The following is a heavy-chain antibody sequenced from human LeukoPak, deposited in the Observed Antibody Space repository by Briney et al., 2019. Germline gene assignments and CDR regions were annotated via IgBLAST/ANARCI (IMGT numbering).Heavy chain of an antibody. J-gene: IGHJ4*02. V-gene: IGHV4-39*01. CDR3: ARHAGGISATGTRPFDY. Sequence: SETLSLSCTVSGASFSSSTYYWGWIRQPPGKGLEWIGSIYYSGSTYYNPSLKSRVTMSVDTSKNQFSLKLSSVTAADTAVYYCARHAGGISATGTRPFDYWGQGTLVTVSS. CDR2: IYYSGST. CDR1: GASFSSSTYY. D-gene: IGHD6-13*01.